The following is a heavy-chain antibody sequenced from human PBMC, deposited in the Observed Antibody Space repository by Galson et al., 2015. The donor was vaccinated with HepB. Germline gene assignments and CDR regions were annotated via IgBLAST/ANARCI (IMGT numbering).Heavy chain of an antibody. CDR1: GLPFTDAW. V-gene: IGHV3-15*01. CDR2: IKSESEGGTI. Sequence: SLRLSCAASGLPFTDAWMTWIRQVPGKGLEWLGRIKSESEGGTIDYAAPVKGRFIISRDDSQDTLYLEMNSLKIEDTGVYYCKSREGYSGFDYDDYYDMDVWGQGTTVIVSS. J-gene: IGHJ6*02. D-gene: IGHD5-12*01. CDR3: KSREGYSGFDYDDYYDMDV.